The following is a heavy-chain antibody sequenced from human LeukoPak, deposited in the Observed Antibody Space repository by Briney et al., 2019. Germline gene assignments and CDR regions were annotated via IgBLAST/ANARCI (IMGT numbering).Heavy chain of an antibody. D-gene: IGHD2-15*01. V-gene: IGHV3-74*01. CDR1: GFTFSNYW. CDR2: ISADGSNR. CDR3: AGPGGGGSRMAFDP. Sequence: GGSLRLSCAASGFTFSNYWMHWVRQSPGKGLVWVSCISADGSNRRYADSVKGRFTISRDNAKDTLYLQLDSLRVEDTAVYYRAGPGGGGSRMAFDPWGQGTLVTVSS. J-gene: IGHJ5*02.